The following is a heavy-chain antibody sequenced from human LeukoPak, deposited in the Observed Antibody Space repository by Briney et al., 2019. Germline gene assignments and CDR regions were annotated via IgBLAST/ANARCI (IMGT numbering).Heavy chain of an antibody. CDR1: GFTFSSYS. CDR3: AKDRAYSYGYPYFDY. D-gene: IGHD5-18*01. V-gene: IGHV3-21*04. CDR2: ISSSSSYI. Sequence: GGSLRLSCAASGFTFSSYSMNWVRQAPGKGLEWVSSISSSSSYIYYADSVKGRFTISRDNSKNTLYLQMNSLRAEDTAVYYCAKDRAYSYGYPYFDYWGQGTLVTVSS. J-gene: IGHJ4*02.